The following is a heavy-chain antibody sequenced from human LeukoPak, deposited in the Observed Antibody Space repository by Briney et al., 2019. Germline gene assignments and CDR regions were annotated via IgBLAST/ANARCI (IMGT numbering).Heavy chain of an antibody. D-gene: IGHD3-22*01. J-gene: IGHJ4*02. Sequence: PGGSLRLSCAASGFTFSSYAMSWVRQAPGKGLEWVSAISGSGGSTYYADSVKGRFTISRDNSKNTLYLQMNSLRAEDTAVYYCAKGYRGRGYSYVVYPFDYWGKGPLVTVSS. V-gene: IGHV3-23*01. CDR1: GFTFSSYA. CDR3: AKGYRGRGYSYVVYPFDY. CDR2: ISGSGGST.